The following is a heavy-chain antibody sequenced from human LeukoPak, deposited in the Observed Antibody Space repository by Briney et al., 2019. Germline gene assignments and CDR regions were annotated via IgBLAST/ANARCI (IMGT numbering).Heavy chain of an antibody. Sequence: SETLSLTCTVSGGFISSYYWSWIRQPPGKGLERIGYIYYSGSTNYNPSLKSRVTISVDTSKNQFSLKLSSVTAADTAVYYCARLNYSNQTFDPWGQGTLVTVSS. D-gene: IGHD4-11*01. CDR1: GGFISSYY. J-gene: IGHJ5*02. V-gene: IGHV4-59*08. CDR3: ARLNYSNQTFDP. CDR2: IYYSGST.